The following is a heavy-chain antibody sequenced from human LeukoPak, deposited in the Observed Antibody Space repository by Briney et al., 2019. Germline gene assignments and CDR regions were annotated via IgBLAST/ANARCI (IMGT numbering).Heavy chain of an antibody. J-gene: IGHJ4*02. CDR1: GGSISSSSYY. D-gene: IGHD3-22*01. CDR3: ARGASSGYYY. CDR2: IYYSGST. Sequence: SETLSLTCTVSGGSISSSSYYWGWIRQPPGKGLEWIGSIYYSGSTYYNPSLKSRVTISVDTSKNQFSLKLSSVTAADTAVYYCARGASSGYYYWGQGTLVTVSS. V-gene: IGHV4-39*07.